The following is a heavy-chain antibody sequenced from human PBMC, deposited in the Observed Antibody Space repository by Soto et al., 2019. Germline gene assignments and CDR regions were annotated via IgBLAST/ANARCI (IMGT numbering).Heavy chain of an antibody. CDR3: AHIDIVAGSGGFDP. CDR1: GISLSTSGVG. J-gene: IGHJ5*02. Sequence: QITLRESGPTLVKPTQTLTLTCTFSGISLSTSGVGVGWIRQPPGKALEWLALIYWNDDKRYSPSLKSMLTITKDTSKNQVVLTMTNMDPVDTATYDWAHIDIVAGSGGFDPWGQGTLGTVSS. D-gene: IGHD2-21*01. V-gene: IGHV2-5*01. CDR2: IYWNDDK.